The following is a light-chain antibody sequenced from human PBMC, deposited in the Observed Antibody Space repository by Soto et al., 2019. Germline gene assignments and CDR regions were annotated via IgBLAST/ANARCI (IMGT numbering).Light chain of an antibody. CDR2: DVT. J-gene: IGLJ1*01. V-gene: IGLV2-11*01. CDR3: SSYTTSSTRV. CDR1: SNNVGGYNY. Sequence: QSALTQPRSVSGSPGQSVTISCTGASNNVGGYNYVSWYQHHPGKVPQLIIYDVTKRPSGVPDRFSGSKSGNTASLTISGLQAEDEADYYCSSYTTSSTRVFGTGTKVTVL.